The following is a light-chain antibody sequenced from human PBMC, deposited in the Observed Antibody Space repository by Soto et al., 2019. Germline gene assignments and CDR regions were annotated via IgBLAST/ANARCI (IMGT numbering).Light chain of an antibody. CDR2: GAS. J-gene: IGKJ1*01. CDR1: QSVSSSY. V-gene: IGKV3-20*01. CDR3: QQYGSSPQT. Sequence: EIVLTQSPGTLSLSPGERATLSCRASQSVSSSYLAWYQQKHGQAPRLLIYGASSRATGIPDRFSGSGSGTDFTITISRLEPEDFEVYYCQQYGSSPQTFGQGTKVDIK.